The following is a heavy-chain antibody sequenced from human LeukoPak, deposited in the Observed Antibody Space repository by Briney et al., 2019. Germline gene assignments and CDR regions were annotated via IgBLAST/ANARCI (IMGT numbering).Heavy chain of an antibody. V-gene: IGHV4-34*01. CDR1: GGSFSGYY. J-gene: IGHJ3*02. CDR3: ARGPLGYCSSTSCRDAFDI. CDR2: INHSGST. Sequence: SETLSLTCAVYGGSFSGYYWSWIRQPPGKGLKWIGEINHSGSTNYDPSLKSRVTISVDTSKNQFSLKLSSVTAADTAVYYCARGPLGYCSSTSCRDAFDIWGQGTMVTVSS. D-gene: IGHD2-2*01.